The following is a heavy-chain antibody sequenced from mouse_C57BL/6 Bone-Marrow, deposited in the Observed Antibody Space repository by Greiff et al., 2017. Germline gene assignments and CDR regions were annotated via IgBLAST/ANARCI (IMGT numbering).Heavy chain of an antibody. Sequence: VKLMESGPGLVAPSQSLSITCTVSGFSLTSYGVDWVRQSPGKGLEWLGVIWGVGSTNYNSALKSRLSISKDNSKSQVFLKMNSLQTDDTAMYYCATYYYGRFYAMDYWGQGTSVTVSS. CDR2: IWGVGST. V-gene: IGHV2-6*01. CDR1: GFSLTSYG. CDR3: ATYYYGRFYAMDY. D-gene: IGHD1-1*01. J-gene: IGHJ4*01.